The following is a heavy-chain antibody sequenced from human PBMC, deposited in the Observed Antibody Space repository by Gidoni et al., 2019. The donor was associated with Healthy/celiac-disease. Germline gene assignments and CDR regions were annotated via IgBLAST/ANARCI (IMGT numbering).Heavy chain of an antibody. CDR1: GYTFTSYE. CDR2: MNPNSGNT. CDR3: ARGLDCSSTSCYASYYYGMDV. J-gene: IGHJ6*02. Sequence: QVQLVQSGAEVKKPGASAKVSCKASGYTFTSYELNWGRQAAGQGLEWMGWMNPNSGNTGYAQKFQGRVTMTRNTSISTAYLELSSLRSEDTAVYYCARGLDCSSTSCYASYYYGMDVWVQGTTVTVSS. D-gene: IGHD2-2*01. V-gene: IGHV1-8*01.